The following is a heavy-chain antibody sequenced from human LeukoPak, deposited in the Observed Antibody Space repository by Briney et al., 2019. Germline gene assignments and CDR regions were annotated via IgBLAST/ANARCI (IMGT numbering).Heavy chain of an antibody. CDR2: IDPSGGST. J-gene: IGHJ4*02. D-gene: IGHD3-16*01. V-gene: IGHV1-46*01. CDR1: GYTLTSYY. Sequence: ASVKVSCKASGYTLTSYYIHWVRQAPGQGLEWMGIIDPSGGSTSYAQKFQGRVTMTRDTSTSTVYMELSSLRSEDTAVYYCAREIGSRGARLGYWGQGTLVTVSS. CDR3: AREIGSRGARLGY.